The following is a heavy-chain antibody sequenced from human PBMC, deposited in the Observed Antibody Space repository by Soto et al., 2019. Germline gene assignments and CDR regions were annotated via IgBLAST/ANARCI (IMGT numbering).Heavy chain of an antibody. D-gene: IGHD6-19*01. Sequence: GGSLRLSCAASGFTFSSYSMNWVRQAPGKGLEWVSYISSSSNSIYYADSVKGRFTISRDNSKNTLYLQMNSLRAEDTAVYYCAKGSGWPLNWFDPWGQGTLVTVSS. J-gene: IGHJ5*02. CDR3: AKGSGWPLNWFDP. CDR2: ISSSSNSI. V-gene: IGHV3-48*01. CDR1: GFTFSSYS.